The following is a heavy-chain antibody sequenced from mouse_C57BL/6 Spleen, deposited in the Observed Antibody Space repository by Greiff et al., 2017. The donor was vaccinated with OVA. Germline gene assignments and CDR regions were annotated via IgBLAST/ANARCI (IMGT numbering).Heavy chain of an antibody. V-gene: IGHV1-82*01. J-gene: IGHJ2*01. Sequence: VQLQQSGPELVKPGASVKISCKASGYAFSSSWMNWVKQRPGKGLEWSGRIYPGDGDNNYNGKFKGKATLTVDKSSSTAYMQLSSLTSEDSAVCFCATWDPFDYWGQGTTLTVSS. D-gene: IGHD4-1*01. CDR1: GYAFSSSW. CDR3: ATWDPFDY. CDR2: IYPGDGDN.